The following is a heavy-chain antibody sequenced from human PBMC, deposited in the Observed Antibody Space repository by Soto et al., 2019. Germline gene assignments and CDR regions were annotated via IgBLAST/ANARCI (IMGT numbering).Heavy chain of an antibody. Sequence: QVQLQQWGAGLLKPSETLSLTCAVYGGSFSGYYWSWIRQPPGKGLEWIGEINHSGSTNYNPSLKSRVTISVDTSKNQFSLKLSSATAADTAVYYCARGGRGVQLWFHAFDIWGQGTMVTVSS. J-gene: IGHJ3*02. CDR2: INHSGST. CDR3: ARGGRGVQLWFHAFDI. D-gene: IGHD5-18*01. CDR1: GGSFSGYY. V-gene: IGHV4-34*01.